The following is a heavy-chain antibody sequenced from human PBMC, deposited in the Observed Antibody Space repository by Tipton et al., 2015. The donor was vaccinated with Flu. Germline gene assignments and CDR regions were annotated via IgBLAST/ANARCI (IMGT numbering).Heavy chain of an antibody. CDR1: GFTFSSYA. J-gene: IGHJ3*02. V-gene: IGHV3-64*01. D-gene: IGHD2-8*01. Sequence: SLRLSCAASGFTFSSYAMHWVRQAPGKGLEYVSAISSNGGSTYYANSVKGRFTISRDNSKNTLYLQMNSLRAEDTAVYYCATSAPRSDYCTNGVCYTEGDDAFDIWGQGTMVTVSS. CDR3: ATSAPRSDYCTNGVCYTEGDDAFDI. CDR2: ISSNGGST.